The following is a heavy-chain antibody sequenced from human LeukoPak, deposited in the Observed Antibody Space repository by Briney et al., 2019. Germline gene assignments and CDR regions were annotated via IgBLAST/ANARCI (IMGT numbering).Heavy chain of an antibody. J-gene: IGHJ4*02. CDR1: GFTFTTYV. D-gene: IGHD6-19*01. CDR3: ARDPLHLDAVACYFDY. Sequence: GRSLRLSCAASGFTFTTYVIHWVRQAPGKGLEWVAVISQTGSIETYADSVKGRFTISRDNSKNTLYLQMNSLRAEDTAVYYCARDPLHLDAVACYFDYWGQGTLVTVSS. V-gene: IGHV3-30*04. CDR2: ISQTGSIE.